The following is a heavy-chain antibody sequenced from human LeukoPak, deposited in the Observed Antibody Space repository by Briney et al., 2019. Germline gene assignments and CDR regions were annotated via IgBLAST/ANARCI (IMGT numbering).Heavy chain of an antibody. CDR1: GFTLSRFA. Sequence: PSRRSLTLSCTASGFTLSRFAMHWVRQAPGKGLEWLGHMSDDGSEKHYVDSVRGRFTISRDPSKNTLYLEMTSLRTEDTAVYYCAREADSGYYRTVDYWGQGTMVTVS. CDR2: MSDDGSEK. CDR3: AREADSGYYRTVDY. V-gene: IGHV3-30-3*01. J-gene: IGHJ4*02. D-gene: IGHD2-15*01.